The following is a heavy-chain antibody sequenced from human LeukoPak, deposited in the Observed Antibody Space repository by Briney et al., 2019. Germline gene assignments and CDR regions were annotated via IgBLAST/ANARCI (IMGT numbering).Heavy chain of an antibody. J-gene: IGHJ4*02. CDR3: AKALQGYIGSYTLDY. V-gene: IGHV3-30*18. CDR1: GLTPSTSA. D-gene: IGHD1-26*01. CDR2: LSYDGSNK. Sequence: RRSLRLSSATPGLTPSTSAIHWARQAPGKGRECVTALSYDGSNKYYADSVKGRFTISRDNSKNTLYLQTNSLSAEDTAVYYCAKALQGYIGSYTLDYWGQGALVTVSS.